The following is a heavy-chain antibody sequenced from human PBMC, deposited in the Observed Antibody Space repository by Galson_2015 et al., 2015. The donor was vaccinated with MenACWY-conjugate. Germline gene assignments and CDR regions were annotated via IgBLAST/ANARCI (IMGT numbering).Heavy chain of an antibody. CDR1: GFTFSNAW. J-gene: IGHJ6*02. D-gene: IGHD3-10*01. CDR3: TTGSVVGGRFPAYYGMDV. Sequence: SLRLSCAASGFTFSNAWMSWVRQAPGKGLEWVGRIKSKTDGGTTDYAAPVKGRFTISRDDSKNTLYLQMNSLKTEDTAVYYCTTGSVVGGRFPAYYGMDVWGQGTTVTVSS. CDR2: IKSKTDGGTT. V-gene: IGHV3-15*01.